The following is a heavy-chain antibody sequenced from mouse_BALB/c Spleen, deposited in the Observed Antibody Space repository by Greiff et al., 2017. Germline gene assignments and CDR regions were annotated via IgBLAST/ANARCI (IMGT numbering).Heavy chain of an antibody. CDR1: GFTFSSYT. CDR2: ISNGGGST. CDR3: ARHPIWRYGAYAMDY. Sequence: DVKLVESGGGLVQPGGSLKLSCAASGFTFSSYTMSWVRQTPEKRLEWVAYISNGGGSTYYPDTVKGRFTISRDNAKNTLYLQMSSLKSEDTAMYYCARHPIWRYGAYAMDYWGQGTSVTVSS. D-gene: IGHD1-1*02. J-gene: IGHJ4*01. V-gene: IGHV5-12-2*01.